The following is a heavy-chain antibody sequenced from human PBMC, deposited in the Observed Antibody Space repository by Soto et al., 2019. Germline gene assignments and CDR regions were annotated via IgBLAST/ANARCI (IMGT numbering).Heavy chain of an antibody. CDR2: INHSGST. Sequence: SETLSLTCAVYGGSFSGYYWSWIRQPPGKGLEWIGEINHSGSTNYNPSLKSRVTISVDTSKNQFSLKLSSVTAADTAVYYRARVVVVVPAAIFYMEVWGKGTTVTVSS. V-gene: IGHV4-34*01. CDR3: ARVVVVVPAAIFYMEV. J-gene: IGHJ6*03. CDR1: GGSFSGYY. D-gene: IGHD2-2*01.